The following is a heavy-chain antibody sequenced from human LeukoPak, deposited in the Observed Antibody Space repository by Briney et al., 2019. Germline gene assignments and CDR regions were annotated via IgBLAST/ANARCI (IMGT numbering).Heavy chain of an antibody. J-gene: IGHJ4*02. CDR2: IDSSSGTI. CDR3: ARDPSRRYDY. CDR1: GFTFSDYS. V-gene: IGHV3-48*01. Sequence: GGSLRLSCAASGFTFSDYSMNWVRQAPGKGLEWISYIDSSSGTIYYADSVKGRFTISRDNAKNSLYLQMNSLRAEDTAVYYCARDPSRRYDYWGQGTLVTVSS.